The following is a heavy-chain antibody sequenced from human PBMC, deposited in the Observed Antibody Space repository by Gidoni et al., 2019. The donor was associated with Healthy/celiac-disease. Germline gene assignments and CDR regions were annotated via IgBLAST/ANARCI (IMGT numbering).Heavy chain of an antibody. J-gene: IGHJ4*02. D-gene: IGHD5-18*01. Sequence: EVQLVESGGGLVQPGGSLRLSCAASGFTFSSYWMHWVRQAPGKGLVWVSRVNSEGSSTSYADSVKGRFTISRDNAKNTLYLQMNSLRAEDTAVYYCARAGNGYYYFDYWGQGTLVTVSS. CDR3: ARAGNGYYYFDY. CDR1: GFTFSSYW. CDR2: VNSEGSST. V-gene: IGHV3-74*01.